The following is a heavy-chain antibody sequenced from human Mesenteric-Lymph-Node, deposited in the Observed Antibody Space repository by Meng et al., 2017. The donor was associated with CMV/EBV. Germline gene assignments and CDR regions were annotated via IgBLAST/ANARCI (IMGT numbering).Heavy chain of an antibody. CDR3: ARSLNY. CDR2: IKEDGSEK. Sequence: GGSLRLSCAASGFTFSSYAMHWVRQAPGKGLEWVANIKEDGSEKYYVDSVKGRFTISRDNAKNLLYLQMNSLRSDDTAIYYCARSLNYWGQGTLVTVSS. J-gene: IGHJ4*02. CDR1: GFTFSSYA. V-gene: IGHV3-7*01.